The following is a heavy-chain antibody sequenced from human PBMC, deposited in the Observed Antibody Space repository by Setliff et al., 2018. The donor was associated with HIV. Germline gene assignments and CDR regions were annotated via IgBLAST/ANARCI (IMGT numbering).Heavy chain of an antibody. CDR3: ARGGGPDTNFDS. V-gene: IGHV4-39*07. J-gene: IGHJ4*02. CDR1: GGSINSSTYY. CDR2: FYYSGST. Sequence: SETLSLTCTVSGGSINSSTYYWGWIRQPPGKGLEWIGSFYYSGSTPYKSSLKSRVTISVDTSKNQFSLRLSSVTAADTAVYYCARGGGPDTNFDSWGRGTLVTVSS.